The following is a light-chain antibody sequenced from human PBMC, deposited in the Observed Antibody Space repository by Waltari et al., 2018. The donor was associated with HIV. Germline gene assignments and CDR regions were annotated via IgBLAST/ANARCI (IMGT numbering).Light chain of an antibody. CDR1: SSHIGAGDD. J-gene: IGLJ2*01. V-gene: IGLV1-40*01. CDR3: QSFDSSLTTSGVI. CDR2: ANI. Sequence: QSVLTQPPSVSGAPGQRVTISCTGSSSHIGAGDDVHWYQQLPGTDHILLHYANINRPSGVPDRFSGSKSGSSASLAITGLQAEDEAHYYCQSFDSSLTTSGVIFGGGTKLTVL.